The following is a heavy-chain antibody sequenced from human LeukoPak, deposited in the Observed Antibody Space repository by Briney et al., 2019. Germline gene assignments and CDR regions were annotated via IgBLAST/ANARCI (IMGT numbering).Heavy chain of an antibody. V-gene: IGHV1-24*01. CDR2: FDPEDGET. Sequence: ALVKVSCKVSGYTLTELSMHWVRQAPGKGLEWMGGFDPEDGETIYAQKFQGRVTMTEDTSTDTAYMELSSLRSEDTAVYYCATGEYQLPGGWRYYYYMDVWGKGTTVTVSS. D-gene: IGHD2-2*01. J-gene: IGHJ6*03. CDR1: GYTLTELS. CDR3: ATGEYQLPGGWRYYYYMDV.